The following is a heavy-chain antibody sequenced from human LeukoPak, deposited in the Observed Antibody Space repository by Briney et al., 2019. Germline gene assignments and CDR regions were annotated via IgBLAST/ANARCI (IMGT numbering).Heavy chain of an antibody. CDR2: INSDGSST. D-gene: IGHD6-13*01. V-gene: IGHV3-74*01. Sequence: PGGSLRLSCAASGFTFSSYWMHWVRQAPGKGLVWVSRINSDGSSTSYADSVKGRFTISRDNAKNTLYLQMNSLRAEDTAVYYCAREYSSSWYHYFDYWGQGTLVTVSS. J-gene: IGHJ4*02. CDR3: AREYSSSWYHYFDY. CDR1: GFTFSSYW.